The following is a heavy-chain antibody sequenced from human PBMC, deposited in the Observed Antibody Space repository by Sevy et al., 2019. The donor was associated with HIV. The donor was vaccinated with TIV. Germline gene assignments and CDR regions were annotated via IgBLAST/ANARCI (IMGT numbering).Heavy chain of an antibody. CDR3: ARDSARVIVPTAGFDS. V-gene: IGHV3-33*01. J-gene: IGHJ5*01. Sequence: EGSLRLSCSASGFNVRSFSMHWVRQAPGKELEWVAAILYNVRTEEYADSVRGRFTISRDNSKNTVNLEMNSLRVEDTALYFCARDSARVIVPTAGFDSWGQGVLVTVSS. CDR1: GFNVRSFS. D-gene: IGHD2-21*01. CDR2: ILYNVRTE.